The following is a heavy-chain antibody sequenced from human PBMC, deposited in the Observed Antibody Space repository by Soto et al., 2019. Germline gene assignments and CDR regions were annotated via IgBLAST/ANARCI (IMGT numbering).Heavy chain of an antibody. Sequence: SETLSLTCTVSGGSIRSYYWTWIRQPPGKGLEWLGYIFYSGSTNYNPSLKSRVTMSVDSSKNQFSLKLNSVTAADTAVYYCARDSTRRGACDIWGQGTTVTVSS. D-gene: IGHD1-1*01. CDR1: GGSIRSYY. CDR3: ARDSTRRGACDI. V-gene: IGHV4-59*12. CDR2: IFYSGST. J-gene: IGHJ3*02.